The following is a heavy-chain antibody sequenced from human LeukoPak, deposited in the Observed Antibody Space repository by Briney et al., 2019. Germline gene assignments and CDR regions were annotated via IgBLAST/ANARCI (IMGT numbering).Heavy chain of an antibody. CDR1: GGTFSSYA. D-gene: IGHD2-2*01. Sequence: GSSVKVSCKASGGTFSSYAISWVRQAPGQGLEWMGGIIPIFGTANYAQKFQGRVTITADESTSTAYMELSSLRSEDTAVYYCARGPLVVVPATAMIVVAGGAFDIWGQGTMVTVSS. V-gene: IGHV1-69*01. J-gene: IGHJ3*02. CDR3: ARGPLVVVPATAMIVVAGGAFDI. CDR2: IIPIFGTA.